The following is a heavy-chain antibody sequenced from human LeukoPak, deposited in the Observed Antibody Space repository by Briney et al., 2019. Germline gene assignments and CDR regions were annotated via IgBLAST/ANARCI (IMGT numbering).Heavy chain of an antibody. Sequence: PSETLSLTCAVYGGSFSGYYWSGIRQPPGKGLDWIGEINLSGSTNYNPSLKSRVTISVDTSKNQFSLKLSSVTAADTAVYYCARAYRYSSSWYNYYYYMDVWGKGTTVTVSS. CDR2: INLSGST. D-gene: IGHD6-13*01. V-gene: IGHV4-34*01. J-gene: IGHJ6*03. CDR3: ARAYRYSSSWYNYYYYMDV. CDR1: GGSFSGYY.